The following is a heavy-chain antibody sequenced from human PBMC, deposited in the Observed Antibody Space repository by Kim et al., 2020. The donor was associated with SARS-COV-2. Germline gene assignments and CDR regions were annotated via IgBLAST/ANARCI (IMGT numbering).Heavy chain of an antibody. CDR3: ARDQSLVGVTVEAFEV. CDR1: GGSISSGDSY. D-gene: IGHD1-26*01. Sequence: SETLSLTCTVSGGSISSGDSYWIWIRQPPGKGLEWIAYIYDSGSTYYNPSLKSRVTISVDTSKNQFSLKLSSVTAADTAVYYCARDQSLVGVTVEAFEV. V-gene: IGHV4-30-4*01. CDR2: IYDSGST. J-gene: IGHJ3*01.